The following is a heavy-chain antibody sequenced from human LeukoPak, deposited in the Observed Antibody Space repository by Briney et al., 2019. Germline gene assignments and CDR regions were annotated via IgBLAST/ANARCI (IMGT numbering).Heavy chain of an antibody. CDR2: ISYDGSNK. V-gene: IGHV3-30-3*01. Sequence: PGRSLRLSCSASGFTFSSYAMHWVRQAPGKGLEWVTDISYDGSNKYYADSAKGRFTISRDNSKNTLYLQMNSLRAEGTAVYYCARDSGEMATTYVFDYWGQGTLVTVSS. CDR3: ARDSGEMATTYVFDY. CDR1: GFTFSSYA. D-gene: IGHD5-24*01. J-gene: IGHJ4*02.